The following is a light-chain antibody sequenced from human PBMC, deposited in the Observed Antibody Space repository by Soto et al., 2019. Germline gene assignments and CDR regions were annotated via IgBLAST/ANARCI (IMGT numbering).Light chain of an antibody. CDR2: DVH. CDR1: SSDVGYYNY. V-gene: IGLV2-14*03. J-gene: IGLJ1*01. Sequence: QSALTQPASVSGSPGQSITISCTGTSSDVGYYNYVSWYQQHPGKAPKLMIYDVHNRPSGVSNRFSGSKSGNTASLTISGLQAEDEADYYCSSYTSSSTYVFGTGTKVTVL. CDR3: SSYTSSSTYV.